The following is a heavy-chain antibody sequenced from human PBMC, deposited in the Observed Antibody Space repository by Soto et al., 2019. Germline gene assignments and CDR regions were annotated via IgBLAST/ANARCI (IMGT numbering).Heavy chain of an antibody. V-gene: IGHV3-30-3*01. Sequence: QVQLVESGGGVVQPGRSLRLSCAASGFTFSHYAMHWVRQAPGKGLEWVGIISYDGSKRYYAESVKGRFTISRDNSKNTLYLQMSSLRAEDTAVYYCARDTAGKHWFDPWGQGTLVTVSP. CDR3: ARDTAGKHWFDP. CDR1: GFTFSHYA. D-gene: IGHD6-25*01. J-gene: IGHJ5*02. CDR2: ISYDGSKR.